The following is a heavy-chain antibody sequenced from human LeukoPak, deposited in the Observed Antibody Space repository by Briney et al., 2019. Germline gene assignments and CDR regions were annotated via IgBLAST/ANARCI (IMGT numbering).Heavy chain of an antibody. Sequence: SETLSLTCTVSGASVSRGSYHWNWIRQPAGKGLEWIGRIYTSGSPNYNPSLKSRFTISLDTSKNRFSLKLSSVTAADTAMYYCAGVIGNYDGRLDYWGQGTLVTVSS. CDR3: AGVIGNYDGRLDY. V-gene: IGHV4-61*02. CDR1: GASVSRGSYH. J-gene: IGHJ4*02. D-gene: IGHD1-7*01. CDR2: IYTSGSP.